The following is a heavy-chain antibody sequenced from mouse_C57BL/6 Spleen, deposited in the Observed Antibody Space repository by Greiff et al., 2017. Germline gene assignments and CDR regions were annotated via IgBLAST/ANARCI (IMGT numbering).Heavy chain of an antibody. CDR3: AHNWDDWYFDV. Sequence: VKLQESDAELVKPGASVKISCKVSGYTFTDHTIHWMKQRPEQGLEWIGYIYPRDGSTKYNEKFKGKATLTADKSSSTAYMQLNSLTSEDSAVYFCAHNWDDWYFDVWGTGTTVTVSS. V-gene: IGHV1-78*01. J-gene: IGHJ1*03. CDR2: IYPRDGST. D-gene: IGHD4-1*01. CDR1: GYTFTDHT.